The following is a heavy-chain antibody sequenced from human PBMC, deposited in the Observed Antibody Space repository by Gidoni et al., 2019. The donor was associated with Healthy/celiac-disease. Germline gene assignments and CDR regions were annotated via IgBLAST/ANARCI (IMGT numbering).Heavy chain of an antibody. CDR3: ARLHSYYGSGNY. D-gene: IGHD3-10*01. Sequence: QLQLQESGPGLVKPSEALSLPCTVSGGSFSSSSYYWGWIRQPPGKGLEWIGSIYYSGSTYYNPSLKSRVTISVDTSKNQCSLKLSSVTAADTAVYYCARLHSYYGSGNYWGQGTLVTVSS. J-gene: IGHJ4*02. CDR2: IYYSGST. CDR1: GGSFSSSSYY. V-gene: IGHV4-39*01.